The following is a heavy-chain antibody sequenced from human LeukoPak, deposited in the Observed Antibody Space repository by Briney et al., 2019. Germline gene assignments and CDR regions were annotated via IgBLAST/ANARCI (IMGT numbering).Heavy chain of an antibody. CDR1: GGSFSGYY. CDR3: ARGRWFDP. Sequence: PSVTLSLTCAVYGGSFSGYYWSWIRQPPGKGLEWIGEINHSGSTNYNPSLKSRVTISVDTSKNQFSLKLSSVTAADTAVYYCARGRWFDPWGQGTLVTVSS. V-gene: IGHV4-34*01. CDR2: INHSGST. J-gene: IGHJ5*02.